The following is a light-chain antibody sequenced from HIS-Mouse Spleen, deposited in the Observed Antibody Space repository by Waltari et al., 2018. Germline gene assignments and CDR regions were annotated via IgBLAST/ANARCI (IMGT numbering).Light chain of an antibody. Sequence: QSALTQPASVSGSPGQSIPISCTGTSRDVGSYNLVPWYQQHPGKAPKLMIYEGSKRPSGVSNRFSGSKSGNTASLTISGLQAEDEADYYCCSYAGSSTYVFGTGTKVTVL. V-gene: IGLV2-23*01. CDR2: EGS. CDR1: SRDVGSYNL. CDR3: CSYAGSSTYV. J-gene: IGLJ1*01.